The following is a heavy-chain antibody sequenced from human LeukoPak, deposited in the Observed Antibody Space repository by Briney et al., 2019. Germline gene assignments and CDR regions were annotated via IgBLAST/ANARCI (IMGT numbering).Heavy chain of an antibody. D-gene: IGHD3-3*01. Sequence: GASVKVSCKASGYTFTNYYMHWVRQAPGQGLEWMGVINPSSLGTTYAQRFQGRVTMTTDTSTSTVYMDLCSLRSEDTAVYYCARALRIETFGVRRYYYHAMNVWGQGTTVTVSS. J-gene: IGHJ6*02. CDR3: ARALRIETFGVRRYYYHAMNV. V-gene: IGHV1-46*01. CDR1: GYTFTNYY. CDR2: INPSSLGT.